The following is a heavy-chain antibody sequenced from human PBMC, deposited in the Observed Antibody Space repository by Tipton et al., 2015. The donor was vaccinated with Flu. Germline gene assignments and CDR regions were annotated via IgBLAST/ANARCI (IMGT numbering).Heavy chain of an antibody. CDR1: EFTFSDYL. J-gene: IGHJ4*02. D-gene: IGHD4-17*01. CDR3: ATALSRSDF. V-gene: IGHV3-74*01. CDR2: ISEAGSAT. Sequence: SLRLSCAASEFTFSDYLMHWVRQAPGKGLVWVAHISEAGSATDYLDYVKGRFTISRDNAKQTLFLQMNSLGVEDTAVYYCATALSRSDFWGQGTLVTVSS.